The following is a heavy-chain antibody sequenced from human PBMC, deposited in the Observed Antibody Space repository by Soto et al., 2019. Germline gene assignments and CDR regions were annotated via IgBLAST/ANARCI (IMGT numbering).Heavy chain of an antibody. CDR3: ARHSYKWNDGVNWLDP. D-gene: IGHD1-1*01. J-gene: IGHJ5*02. V-gene: IGHV5-10-1*01. Sequence: PGESLKISCKGSGYSFTSYWISWVRQMPGKGLEWMGRIDPSDSYTNYSPSFQGHVTISADKSISTAYLQWSSLKASDTAMHYCARHSYKWNDGVNWLDPCGQGPLVTVYS. CDR1: GYSFTSYW. CDR2: IDPSDSYT.